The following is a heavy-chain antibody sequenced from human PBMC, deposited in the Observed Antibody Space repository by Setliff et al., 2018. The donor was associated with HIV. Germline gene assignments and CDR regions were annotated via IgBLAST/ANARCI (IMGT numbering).Heavy chain of an antibody. CDR3: ARSGGSYIKFFES. D-gene: IGHD3-10*01. V-gene: IGHV1-2*02. J-gene: IGHJ4*02. Sequence: GASVKVSCKASGYPFSAFFIYWVRQVPGQGLEWLGWINPNGGFANYAQNFRGRVTLTTDTSLNTAYMEVTSLRSNDTAVYYCARSGGSYIKFFESWGQGTLVTVSS. CDR1: GYPFSAFF. CDR2: INPNGGFA.